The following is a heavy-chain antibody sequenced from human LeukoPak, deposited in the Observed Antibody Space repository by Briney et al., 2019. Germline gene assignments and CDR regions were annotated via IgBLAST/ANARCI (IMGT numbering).Heavy chain of an antibody. CDR1: GGTFSSYA. D-gene: IGHD3-3*01. J-gene: IGHJ6*03. CDR3: ARAYDFWSGYRPRHYYYMDV. V-gene: IGHV1-69*13. Sequence: SVKVSCKASGGTFSSYAISWVRQAPGQGLEWMGGIIPILGTANYAQKFQGRVTITADESTSTAYMELSSLRSEDTAVYYCARAYDFWSGYRPRHYYYMDVWGKGTTVTVSS. CDR2: IIPILGTA.